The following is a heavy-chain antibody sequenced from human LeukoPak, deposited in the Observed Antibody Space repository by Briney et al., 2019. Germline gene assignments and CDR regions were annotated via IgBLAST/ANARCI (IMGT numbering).Heavy chain of an antibody. D-gene: IGHD3-10*01. CDR2: IIPILGIA. CDR1: GATFSSYA. J-gene: IGHJ5*02. Sequence: ASVKVSCKASGATFSSYAISWVRQAPGQGLEWMGRIIPILGIANYAQKFQGRVTITADKSTSTAYMELSSLRSEDTAVYYCARDIERITMVRGVLNWFDPWGQGTLVTVSS. CDR3: ARDIERITMVRGVLNWFDP. V-gene: IGHV1-69*04.